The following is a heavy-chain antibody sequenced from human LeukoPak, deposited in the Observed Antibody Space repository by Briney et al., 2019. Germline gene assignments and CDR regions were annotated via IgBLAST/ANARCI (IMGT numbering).Heavy chain of an antibody. CDR3: ATETNGRHYDY. D-gene: IGHD1-14*01. CDR2: IGPTGSDR. Sequence: PGGSLRLSCTASGLTFSTSGFNWVRLAPGKGLEWVASIGPTGSDRYHADSMKGRFTNSRDDANNFLYLQMNSLRAEDTAVYYCATETNGRHYDYWGQGTLLTVSS. V-gene: IGHV3-21*06. J-gene: IGHJ4*02. CDR1: GLTFSTSG.